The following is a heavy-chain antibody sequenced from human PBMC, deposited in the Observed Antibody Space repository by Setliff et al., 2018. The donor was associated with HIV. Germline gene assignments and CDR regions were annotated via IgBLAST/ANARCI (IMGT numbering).Heavy chain of an antibody. Sequence: SETLSLTCTVSGGSISSGNYHWSWIRQPAGKGLEWIGHIYISGSTDYNPSLKSRVTISGDTSKNQFSLKLSSVTAADTAVYYCARNGYYSIDYWGQGTLVTVSS. D-gene: IGHD3-22*01. CDR2: IYISGST. CDR1: GGSISSGNYH. CDR3: ARNGYYSIDY. J-gene: IGHJ4*02. V-gene: IGHV4-61*09.